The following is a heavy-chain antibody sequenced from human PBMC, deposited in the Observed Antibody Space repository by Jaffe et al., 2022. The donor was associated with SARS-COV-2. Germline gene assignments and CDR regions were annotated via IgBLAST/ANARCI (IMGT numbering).Heavy chain of an antibody. D-gene: IGHD2-15*01. CDR3: ARHSAYCNGGPCRTVFDY. CDR1: GGSISTYY. J-gene: IGHJ4*02. CDR2: IYYSGTT. Sequence: QVQLQESGPGLVKPSETLSLTCIVSGGSISTYYWSWIRQPPGKGLEWIAYIYYSGTTDYNPSLKSRVTISVDTSKNQFSLKLSSVTAADTALYYCARHSAYCNGGPCRTVFDYWGQGTLVTVSS. V-gene: IGHV4-59*08.